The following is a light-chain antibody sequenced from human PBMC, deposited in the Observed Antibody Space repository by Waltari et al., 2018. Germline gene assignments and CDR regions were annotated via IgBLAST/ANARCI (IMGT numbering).Light chain of an antibody. V-gene: IGKV3-20*01. Sequence: IALMQSPGPLALPPGERVTPSCRSSQSVSNNYLACYLQKPHQAPRFLIYSASSRATRIPYMFDGSVSGTDFTLTISRLEPEDVAVYYCQQYGSSPPTFGQGTNVEV. J-gene: IGKJ1*01. CDR2: SAS. CDR3: QQYGSSPPT. CDR1: QSVSNNY.